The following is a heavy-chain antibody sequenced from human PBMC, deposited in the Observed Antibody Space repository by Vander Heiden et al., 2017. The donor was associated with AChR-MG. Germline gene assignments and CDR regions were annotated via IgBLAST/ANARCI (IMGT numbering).Heavy chain of an antibody. CDR1: GGTFSSYA. CDR2: IIPIFGTA. Sequence: QVQLVQSGAEVKKPGSSVKVSCKASGGTFSSYAISWVRQAPGQGLEWMGGIIPIFGTANYAQKVQGRVTITADESTSTAYMALRRMRSEDTAVYYCAREIYYGSGSYNYWVQGTLVTLSS. V-gene: IGHV1-69*01. CDR3: AREIYYGSGSYNY. D-gene: IGHD3-10*01. J-gene: IGHJ4*02.